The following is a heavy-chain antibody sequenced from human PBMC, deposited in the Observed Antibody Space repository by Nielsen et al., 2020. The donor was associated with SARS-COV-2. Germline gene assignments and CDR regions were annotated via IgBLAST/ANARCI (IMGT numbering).Heavy chain of an antibody. CDR3: ARGRGLVYETFDI. Sequence: SVKVSCKASGGTFSSYAISWVRQAPGQGLEWMGGIIPIFGTANYAQKFQGRVTMTRNTSISTAYMELSSLRSEDTAVYYCARGRGLVYETFDIWGKGQWSPSLQ. CDR1: GGTFSSYA. J-gene: IGHJ3*02. CDR2: IIPIFGTA. V-gene: IGHV1-69*05. D-gene: IGHD5/OR15-5a*01.